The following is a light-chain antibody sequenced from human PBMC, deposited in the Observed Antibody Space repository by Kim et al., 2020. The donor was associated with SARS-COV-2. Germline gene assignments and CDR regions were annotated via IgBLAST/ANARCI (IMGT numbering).Light chain of an antibody. V-gene: IGKV3-15*01. J-gene: IGKJ4*01. CDR3: QQYNNWPLT. CDR2: GAS. CDR1: QSVSSD. Sequence: SVSPGERATLSCRASQSVSSDLAWYQQKPGQAPRLRIYGASTRATGIPASFSGSGSGTEFTLTISSLQSEDFAVYYCQQYNNWPLTFGGGTKVDIK.